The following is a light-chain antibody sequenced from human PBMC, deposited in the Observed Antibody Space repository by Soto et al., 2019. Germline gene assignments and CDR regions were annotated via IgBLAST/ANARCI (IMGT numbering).Light chain of an antibody. CDR2: WAS. V-gene: IGKV4-1*01. CDR1: QSVLYSSNNKNY. CDR3: QQYYSTPRT. J-gene: IGKJ1*01. Sequence: DIVMTQSPDSLAVSLGERATINCKSSQSVLYSSNNKNYLAWYQQKPGQPPKLLIYWASTRESWVPDRFSGSGSGTDFTLNIGSLQAEDVAVYYCQQYYSTPRTFGQGTKVEIK.